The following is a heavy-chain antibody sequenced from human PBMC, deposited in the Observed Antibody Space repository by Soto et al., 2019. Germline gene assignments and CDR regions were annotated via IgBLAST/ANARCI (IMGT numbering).Heavy chain of an antibody. V-gene: IGHV6-1*01. D-gene: IGHD2-2*01. Sequence: SQTLSLTCAISGDSVSSNSAVWNWIRQSPSRGLEWLGRTYYTSKWYNDYAVSVKSRININADTSKNQFSLQLNSVTPEDTAVYYCARGRSSTSPYPIGYWGQGTLVTVSS. CDR3: ARGRSSTSPYPIGY. CDR1: GDSVSSNSAV. CDR2: TYYTSKWYN. J-gene: IGHJ4*02.